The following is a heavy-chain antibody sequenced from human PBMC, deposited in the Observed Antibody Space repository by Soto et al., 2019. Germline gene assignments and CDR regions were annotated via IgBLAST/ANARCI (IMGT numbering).Heavy chain of an antibody. Sequence: SETLSLTCTVSGGSISSSSYYWGWIRQPPGKGLEWIGSIYYSGSTNYNTSLKSRVTISVDTSKNQFSLKLSSVTAADTAVYYCATPITIPHYYGMDVWGQGTTVTVSS. CDR2: IYYSGST. V-gene: IGHV4-39*07. CDR1: GGSISSSSYY. J-gene: IGHJ6*02. CDR3: ATPITIPHYYGMDV. D-gene: IGHD3-3*01.